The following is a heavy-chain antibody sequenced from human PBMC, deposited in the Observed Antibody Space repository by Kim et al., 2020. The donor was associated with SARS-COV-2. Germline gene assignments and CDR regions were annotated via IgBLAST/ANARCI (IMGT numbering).Heavy chain of an antibody. CDR3: ARDSIQLGPEAYYYYYGMDV. V-gene: IGHV3-48*02. CDR2: ISSSSSTI. D-gene: IGHD5-18*01. Sequence: GGSLRLSCAASGFTFSSYSMNWVRQAPGKGLEWVSYISSSSSTIYYADSVKGRFTISRDNAKNSLYLQMNSLRDEDTAVYYCARDSIQLGPEAYYYYYGMDVWGQGTTVTVSS. CDR1: GFTFSSYS. J-gene: IGHJ6*02.